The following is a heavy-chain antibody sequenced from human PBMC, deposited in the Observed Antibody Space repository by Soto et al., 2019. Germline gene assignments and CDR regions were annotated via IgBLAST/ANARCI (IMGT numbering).Heavy chain of an antibody. CDR1: GGSISSYS. CDR3: ARGTKYCSSTSCYLSQGNYYGMDV. D-gene: IGHD2-2*01. CDR2: INHSGST. J-gene: IGHJ6*02. V-gene: IGHV4-34*01. Sequence: SETLSLTCTVSGGSISSYSWSWIRQPPGKGLEWNGEINHSGSTNYNPSLKSRVTISVDTSKNQFSLKLSSVTAADTAVYYCARGTKYCSSTSCYLSQGNYYGMDVWGQGTTVTVSS.